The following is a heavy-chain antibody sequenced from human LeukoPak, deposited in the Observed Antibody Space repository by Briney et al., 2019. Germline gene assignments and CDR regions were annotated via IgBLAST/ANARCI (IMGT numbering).Heavy chain of an antibody. J-gene: IGHJ4*02. CDR2: ISWNSGSI. Sequence: GRSLRLSCAASGFTFYDYAMHWVRQAPGKGLEWVSGISWNSGSIGYADSVKGRFTISRDNAKNSLYLQMNSLRAEDTALYYCAKGPYYYDSSGYYYFDYWGQGTLVTVSS. D-gene: IGHD3-22*01. CDR3: AKGPYYYDSSGYYYFDY. V-gene: IGHV3-9*01. CDR1: GFTFYDYA.